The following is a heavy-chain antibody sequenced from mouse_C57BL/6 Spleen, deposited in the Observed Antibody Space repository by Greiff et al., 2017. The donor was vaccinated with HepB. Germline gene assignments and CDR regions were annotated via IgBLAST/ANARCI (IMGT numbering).Heavy chain of an antibody. J-gene: IGHJ3*01. CDR3: ARDRGYGSSYVRSWFAY. V-gene: IGHV5-4*01. D-gene: IGHD1-1*01. CDR2: ISDGGSYT. Sequence: EVMLVESGGGLVKPGGSLKLSCAASGFTFSSYAMSWVRQTPEKRLEWVATISDGGSYTYYPDNVKGRFTISRDNAKNNLYLQMSHLKSEDTAMYYCARDRGYGSSYVRSWFAYWGQGTLVTVSA. CDR1: GFTFSSYA.